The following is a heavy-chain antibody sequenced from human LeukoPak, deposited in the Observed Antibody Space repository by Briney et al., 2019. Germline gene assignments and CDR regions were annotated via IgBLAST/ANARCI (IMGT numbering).Heavy chain of an antibody. J-gene: IGHJ4*02. CDR2: ISSSGSTI. D-gene: IGHD3-9*01. Sequence: GGSLRLSCAASGFTFSSYEMNWVRQAPGKGLEWVSYISSSGSTIYYADSVKGRFTISRDNAKNSLYLQMNSLRAEDTAVYYCARDQGSFDWLRKFDYWGQGTLVTVSS. CDR1: GFTFSSYE. V-gene: IGHV3-48*03. CDR3: ARDQGSFDWLRKFDY.